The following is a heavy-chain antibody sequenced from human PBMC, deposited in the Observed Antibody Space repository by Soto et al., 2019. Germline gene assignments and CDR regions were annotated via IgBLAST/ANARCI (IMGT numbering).Heavy chain of an antibody. J-gene: IGHJ4*02. Sequence: GASVKVSCKASGGTFSSYAISWVRQAPGQGLEWMEGIIPIFGTANYAQKFQGRVTITADESTSTAYMELSSLRSEDTAVYYCARAPQPEVLSGYYYGLGYWGQGTLVTVSS. CDR1: GGTFSSYA. V-gene: IGHV1-69*13. D-gene: IGHD3-22*01. CDR2: IIPIFGTA. CDR3: ARAPQPEVLSGYYYGLGY.